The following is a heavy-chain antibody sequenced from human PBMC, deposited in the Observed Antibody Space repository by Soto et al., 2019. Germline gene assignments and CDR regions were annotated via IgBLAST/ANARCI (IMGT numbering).Heavy chain of an antibody. J-gene: IGHJ4*02. CDR1: GGSISSYY. CDR2: IYYSGST. CDR3: ARHGARGAYDSSGYRPLFDY. Sequence: SETLSLTCTVSGGSISSYYWSWIRQPRGKGLEWIGYIYYSGSTNYNPSLKSRVTISVDTSKNQFSLKLSSVTAADTAVYYCARHGARGAYDSSGYRPLFDYWGQGTLVTVSS. V-gene: IGHV4-59*08. D-gene: IGHD3-22*01.